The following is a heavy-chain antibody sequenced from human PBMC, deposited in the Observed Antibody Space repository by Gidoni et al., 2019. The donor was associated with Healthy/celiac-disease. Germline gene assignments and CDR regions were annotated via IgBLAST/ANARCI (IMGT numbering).Heavy chain of an antibody. Sequence: QVQLQESGPGLVQPSETQSLTCTVSGGSISSYYRSWIRQPAGKGLEWIGRIYTSGSTNYNPSLKSRVTMSVDTSKNQFSLKLSSVTAADTAVYYCARALISGWYNRGAFDIWGQGTMVTVSS. D-gene: IGHD6-19*01. J-gene: IGHJ3*02. CDR3: ARALISGWYNRGAFDI. CDR1: GGSISSYY. V-gene: IGHV4-4*07. CDR2: IYTSGST.